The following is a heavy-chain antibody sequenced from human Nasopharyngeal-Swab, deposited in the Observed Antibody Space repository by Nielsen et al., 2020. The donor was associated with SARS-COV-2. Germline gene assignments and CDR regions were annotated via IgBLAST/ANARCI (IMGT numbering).Heavy chain of an antibody. V-gene: IGHV4-31*03. D-gene: IGHD5-18*01. CDR2: IYYSGST. J-gene: IGHJ2*01. CDR3: ARLYGYGIWYFDL. Sequence: SETLSLTCTVSGGSISSGGYYWSWIRQHPGKGLEWIGYIYYSGSTYYNPSLKSRVTISVDTSKNQFSLKLSSVTAADTAVYYCARLYGYGIWYFDLWGRGTLVTVSS. CDR1: GGSISSGGYY.